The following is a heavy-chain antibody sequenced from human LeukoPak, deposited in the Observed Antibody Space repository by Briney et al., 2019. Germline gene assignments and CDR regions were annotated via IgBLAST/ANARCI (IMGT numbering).Heavy chain of an antibody. Sequence: SETLSLTCDVSGVSINTCCYYWTWIRQPPGKGLEWIGYKYYSGSTRYNSSLRSRLTISLDSSKNQFSLGLTSVTAADTAVYYCARGRSYGFDFDSWGPGTLVIVSS. V-gene: IGHV4-61*01. D-gene: IGHD5-18*01. CDR3: ARGRSYGFDFDS. CDR2: KYYSGST. J-gene: IGHJ4*02. CDR1: GVSINTCCYY.